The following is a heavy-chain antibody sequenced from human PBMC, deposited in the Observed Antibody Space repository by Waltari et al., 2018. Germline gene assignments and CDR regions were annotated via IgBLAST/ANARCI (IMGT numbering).Heavy chain of an antibody. J-gene: IGHJ3*02. Sequence: EVQLVQSGAAVKKPGESLKISCKGSGYRFSTHWSGWVRQMPGRGLEWMGIIYPGDSDTRYSPSFRGQVTISVDKSITTAYLQWTSLQASDTATYYCARRESNGGPYAFDMWGQGTRVAVSS. CDR3: ARRESNGGPYAFDM. CDR2: IYPGDSDT. CDR1: GYRFSTHW. V-gene: IGHV5-51*01. D-gene: IGHD3-10*01.